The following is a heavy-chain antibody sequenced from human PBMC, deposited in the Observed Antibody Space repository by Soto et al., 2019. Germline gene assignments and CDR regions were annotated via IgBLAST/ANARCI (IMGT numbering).Heavy chain of an antibody. CDR3: ARDPGLSRLAAAGNHWFDP. CDR2: IIPIFGTA. CDR1: GGTFSSYA. Sequence: GASVKVSCKASGGTFSSYAISWVRQAPGQGLEWMGGIIPIFGTANYAQKFQGRVTITADKSTSTAYMELSSLRSEDTAVYYCARDPGLSRLAAAGNHWFDPWGQGTLVTVSS. V-gene: IGHV1-69*06. J-gene: IGHJ5*02. D-gene: IGHD6-13*01.